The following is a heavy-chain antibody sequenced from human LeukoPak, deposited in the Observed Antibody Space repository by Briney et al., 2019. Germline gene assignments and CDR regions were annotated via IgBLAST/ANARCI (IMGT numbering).Heavy chain of an antibody. CDR3: ARNWGAAGWDNYNGMDV. Sequence: SETLSLTCTVSGGSMNNRDYYWSWIRQPPGKGLEWIGYIYYSGSTYYNPSLKSRVTISEDTPKNQFYLKLTPATAADTAVYYCARNWGAAGWDNYNGMDVWGQGTTVIASS. J-gene: IGHJ6*02. D-gene: IGHD7-27*01. CDR2: IYYSGST. CDR1: GGSMNNRDYY. V-gene: IGHV4-30-4*01.